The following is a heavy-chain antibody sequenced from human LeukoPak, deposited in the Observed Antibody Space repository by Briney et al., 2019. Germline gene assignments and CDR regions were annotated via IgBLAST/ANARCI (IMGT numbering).Heavy chain of an antibody. CDR3: ARDLVVVVPAADSDRGYSYGIDY. CDR1: GFTFSSYW. D-gene: IGHD2-2*01. V-gene: IGHV3-7*01. Sequence: PGGSLRLSCAASGFTFSSYWMSWVRQAPGKGLEWVANIKQDGSEKYYVDSVKGRFTISRDNAKNSLYLQMNSLRAEDTAVYYCARDLVVVVPAADSDRGYSYGIDYWGQGTLVTVSS. J-gene: IGHJ4*02. CDR2: IKQDGSEK.